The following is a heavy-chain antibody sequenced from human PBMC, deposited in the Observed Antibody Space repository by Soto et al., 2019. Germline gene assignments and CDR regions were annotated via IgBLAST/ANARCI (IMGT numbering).Heavy chain of an antibody. Sequence: EVQLLESGGGLVQPGGSLRLSCAASGFTFSSYAMSWVRQAPGKGLEWVSAISGSGGSTYYADSVKGRFTISIDNSKNTLYLQMNSLRAEDTAVYYCAKRCSSSSDVYYFDYWGQGTLVTVSS. J-gene: IGHJ4*02. D-gene: IGHD6-6*01. CDR2: ISGSGGST. CDR3: AKRCSSSSDVYYFDY. CDR1: GFTFSSYA. V-gene: IGHV3-23*01.